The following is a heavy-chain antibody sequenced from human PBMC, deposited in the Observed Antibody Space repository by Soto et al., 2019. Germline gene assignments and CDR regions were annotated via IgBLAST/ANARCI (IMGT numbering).Heavy chain of an antibody. V-gene: IGHV4-61*01. CDR3: ATTKEYCTNGVCYTWFDP. CDR2: IYYSGST. Sequence: PSETLSLTCTVSGGSVSSGSYYWSWIRQPPGKGLEWIGYIYYSGSTNYNPSLKSRVTMSVDTSKNQFSLKLSSVTAADTAVYYCATTKEYCTNGVCYTWFDPWGQGTLVTVSS. D-gene: IGHD2-8*01. CDR1: GGSVSSGSYY. J-gene: IGHJ5*02.